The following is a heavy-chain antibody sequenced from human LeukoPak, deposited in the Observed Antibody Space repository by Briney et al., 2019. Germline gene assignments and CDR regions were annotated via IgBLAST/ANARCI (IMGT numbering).Heavy chain of an antibody. D-gene: IGHD6-6*01. V-gene: IGHV1-2*04. CDR2: INPNSGGT. Sequence: ASVKVSCKASGYTFTGYYMHWVRQAPGQGLEWMGWINPNSGGTNYAQKFQGWVTMTRDTSISTAYMELSRLRSDDTAVYYCARESIRGTRDFDYWGHGTLVTVSS. CDR3: ARESIRGTRDFDY. CDR1: GYTFTGYY. J-gene: IGHJ4*01.